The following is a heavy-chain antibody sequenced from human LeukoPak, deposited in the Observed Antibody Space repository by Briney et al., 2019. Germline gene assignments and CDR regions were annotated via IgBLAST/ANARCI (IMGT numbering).Heavy chain of an antibody. CDR3: ASSNQVVRGVTDYNWFDP. V-gene: IGHV1-2*02. CDR1: GYTFTGYY. CDR2: INPNSGGT. J-gene: IGHJ5*02. Sequence: GASVKVSCKASGYTFTGYYMHWVRQAPGQGLEWMGWINPNSGGTNYAQKFQGRVTMTRDTSISTAYMELSRLRSDDTAVYYCASSNQVVRGVTDYNWFDPWGQGTLVTVSS. D-gene: IGHD3-10*01.